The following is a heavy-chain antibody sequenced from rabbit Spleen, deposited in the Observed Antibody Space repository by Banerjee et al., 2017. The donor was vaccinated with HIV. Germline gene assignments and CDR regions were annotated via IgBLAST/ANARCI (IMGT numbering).Heavy chain of an antibody. CDR1: GFTLSSYY. J-gene: IGHJ4*01. CDR2: IDPVFGIT. CDR3: ARDGAGGSYFAL. Sequence: QLVESGGGLVKPEGSLTLSCKASGFTLSSYYMNWVRQAPGKGLEWIGYIDPVFGITYYANWVNGRFSISRENAQNTVFLQMTSLTAADTATYFCARDGAGGSYFALWGQCTLVTVS. D-gene: IGHD8-1*01. V-gene: IGHV1S7*01.